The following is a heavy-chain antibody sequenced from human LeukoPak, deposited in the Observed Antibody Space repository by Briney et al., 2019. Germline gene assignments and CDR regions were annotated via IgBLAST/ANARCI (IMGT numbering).Heavy chain of an antibody. J-gene: IGHJ6*03. Sequence: PVKISCKASGYTFTSYAMHWVRQAPGQGLEWMGGIIPIFGTANYAQKFQGRVTITADESTSTAYMELSSLRSEDTAVYYCARVLGYCSSTSCYTGNYYYYYMDVWGKGTTVTVSS. D-gene: IGHD2-2*02. V-gene: IGHV1-69*13. CDR2: IIPIFGTA. CDR1: GYTFTSYA. CDR3: ARVLGYCSSTSCYTGNYYYYYMDV.